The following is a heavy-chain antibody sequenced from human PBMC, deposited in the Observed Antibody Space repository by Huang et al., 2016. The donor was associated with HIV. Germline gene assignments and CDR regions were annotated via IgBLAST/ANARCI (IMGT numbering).Heavy chain of an antibody. CDR1: GFPFSAYG. J-gene: IGHJ3*01. Sequence: QVRLVESGGGVVQPGASLTLSCSASGFPFSAYGMDWVRQAPGKWLDVVSFISYDGNNDYLIGSVKGRYTISRDNSNNTLYLRMNSLRPEDTAVYYCVKERGSSRARSSFDFWGQGTSVIVSS. V-gene: IGHV3-30*02. CDR3: VKERGSSRARSSFDF. CDR2: ISYDGNND. D-gene: IGHD6-13*01.